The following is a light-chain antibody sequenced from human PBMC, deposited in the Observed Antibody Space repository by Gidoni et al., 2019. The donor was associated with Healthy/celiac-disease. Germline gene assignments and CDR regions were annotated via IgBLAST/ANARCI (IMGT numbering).Light chain of an antibody. CDR3: QAWDSSTALV. CDR1: KLGDKY. Sequence: YELTQPSSVSVSPGQTASITCSGDKLGDKYACWYQQKPGQSPVLVIYQDSKRPSGIPDRFSGSSSGNTATLTISGTQAMDEADYYCQAWDSSTALVFGGGTKLTVL. V-gene: IGLV3-1*01. J-gene: IGLJ2*01. CDR2: QDS.